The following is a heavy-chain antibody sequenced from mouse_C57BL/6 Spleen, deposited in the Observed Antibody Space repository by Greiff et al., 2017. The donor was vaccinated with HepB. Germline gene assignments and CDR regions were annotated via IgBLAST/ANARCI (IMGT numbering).Heavy chain of an antibody. J-gene: IGHJ2*01. V-gene: IGHV1-74*01. D-gene: IGHD1-1*01. CDR2: IHPSDSDT. CDR3: AMGVVATGY. Sequence: VKQRPGQGLEWIGRIHPSDSDTNYNQKFKGKATLTVDKSSSTAYMQLSSLTSEDSAVYYCAMGVVATGYWGQGTTLTVSS.